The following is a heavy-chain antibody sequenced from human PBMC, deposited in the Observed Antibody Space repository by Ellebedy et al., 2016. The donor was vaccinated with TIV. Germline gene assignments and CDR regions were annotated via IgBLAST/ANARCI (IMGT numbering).Heavy chain of an antibody. V-gene: IGHV3-30*03. D-gene: IGHD7-27*01. Sequence: GGSLRLSXAASGYSFNSFAMHWVRQVPGKGLEWVAVSAYNGDFYEDSVRGRFTVSRDNSKNTLYLQMSNLRSEDTAVYRCARGLGPRGTWHIDFWGQGTLVTVSS. CDR1: GYSFNSFA. CDR3: ARGLGPRGTWHIDF. J-gene: IGHJ4*02. CDR2: SAYNGD.